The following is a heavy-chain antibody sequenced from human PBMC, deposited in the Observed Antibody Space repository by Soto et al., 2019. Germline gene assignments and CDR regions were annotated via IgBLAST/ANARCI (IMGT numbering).Heavy chain of an antibody. J-gene: IGHJ4*02. V-gene: IGHV3-53*01. CDR2: IYSSGTT. D-gene: IGHD2-15*01. Sequence: EVQLVESGGGLIQPGGSLRLSCAASGLSVSSNYMSWVRQAPGKGLEWVSVIYSSGTTYYADSVKGRFTVSRDNSKNTVYLQMNRLRAEDTAVYYCARWGGHTALLRVVYWGQGTLVTVSS. CDR3: ARWGGHTALLRVVY. CDR1: GLSVSSNY.